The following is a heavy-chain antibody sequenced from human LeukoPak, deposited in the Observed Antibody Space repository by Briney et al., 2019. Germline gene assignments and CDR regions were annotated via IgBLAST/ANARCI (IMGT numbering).Heavy chain of an antibody. V-gene: IGHV3-7*01. J-gene: IGHJ4*02. CDR2: IKQDGSEK. D-gene: IGHD4-23*01. CDR1: GFTFSSYW. Sequence: GGSLRLSCAASGFTFSSYWMSWVRQAPGKGLEWVANIKQDGSEKYYVDSVKGRFAISRDNAKNSLYLQMNSLRAEDTAVYYCARVGCGGNSRGIVDYWGQGTLVTVSS. CDR3: ARVGCGGNSRGIVDY.